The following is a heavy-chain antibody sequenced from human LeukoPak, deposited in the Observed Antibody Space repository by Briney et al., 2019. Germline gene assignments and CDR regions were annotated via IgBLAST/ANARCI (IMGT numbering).Heavy chain of an antibody. CDR2: ISSNGGST. Sequence: GGSLRLSCSASGFTFSTSAMHWVRQAPGKGLEYVSAISSNGGSTYYADSVKGRFTISRDNSKNTLHLQMSSLGAEDTAVYYCVGVRWFGGSNWFDPWGQGTLVTVSS. CDR3: VGVRWFGGSNWFDP. J-gene: IGHJ5*02. CDR1: GFTFSTSA. V-gene: IGHV3-64D*09. D-gene: IGHD3-10*01.